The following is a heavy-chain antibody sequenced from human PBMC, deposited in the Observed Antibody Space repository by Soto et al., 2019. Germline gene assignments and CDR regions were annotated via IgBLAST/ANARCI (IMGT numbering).Heavy chain of an antibody. J-gene: IGHJ4*02. CDR1: GGSISSGGYY. Sequence: SETLSLTCTVSGGSISSGGYYWSWIRQHPGKGLEWIGYIYYSGSTYYNPSLKSRVTISVDTSKNQFSLKLSSVTAADTAVYYCARVIAARGDCFDYWGQGTLVTSPQ. V-gene: IGHV4-31*03. CDR2: IYYSGST. D-gene: IGHD6-6*01. CDR3: ARVIAARGDCFDY.